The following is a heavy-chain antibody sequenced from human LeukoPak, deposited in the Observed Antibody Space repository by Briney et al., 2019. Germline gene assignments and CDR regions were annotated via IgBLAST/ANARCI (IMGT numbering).Heavy chain of an antibody. V-gene: IGHV3-66*02. CDR3: ARELTVGATIDY. CDR1: GFTFSTYY. D-gene: IGHD1-26*01. CDR2: IYGGGNS. Sequence: GGSLRLSCAASGFTFSTYYMSWVRQAPGKGLEWVSGIYGGGNSYYTDSVTDRFTISRDSSRNTLHLQMDSLRGEDTAVYYCARELTVGATIDYWGQGTLVTVSS. J-gene: IGHJ4*02.